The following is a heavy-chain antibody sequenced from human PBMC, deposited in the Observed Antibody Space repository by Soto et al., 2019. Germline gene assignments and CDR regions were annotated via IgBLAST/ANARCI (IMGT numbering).Heavy chain of an antibody. CDR1: GGTFSSYA. CDR2: IIPIFGTA. Sequence: ASVKVSCKASGGTFSSYAISWVRQAPGQGLEWMGGIIPIFGTANYAQKFQGRVTITADESTSTAYMELSSLRSEDTAVYYCARATARYYYYYYGMDVWGQGTTVTVSS. D-gene: IGHD4-4*01. J-gene: IGHJ6*02. CDR3: ARATARYYYYYYGMDV. V-gene: IGHV1-69*13.